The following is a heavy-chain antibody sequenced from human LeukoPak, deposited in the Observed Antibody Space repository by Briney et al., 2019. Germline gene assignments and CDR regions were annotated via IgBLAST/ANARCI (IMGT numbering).Heavy chain of an antibody. D-gene: IGHD5/OR15-5a*01. CDR3: ARDFGSVSGDY. CDR2: ISYDGSNK. Sequence: GGSLRLSCAASGFTFSSYAMHWVRQAPGKGLEWVAVISYDGSNKYYADSVKGRFTISRDNSKNTLYLQMNSLRAEDTAVYYCARDFGSVSGDYWGQGTLVTVSS. V-gene: IGHV3-30-3*01. J-gene: IGHJ4*02. CDR1: GFTFSSYA.